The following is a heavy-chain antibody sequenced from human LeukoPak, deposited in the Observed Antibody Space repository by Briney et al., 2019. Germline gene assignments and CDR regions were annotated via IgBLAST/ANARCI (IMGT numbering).Heavy chain of an antibody. Sequence: GGSLRLSCAASGFHVNYWMSWVRQAPGKGLEWVSAISNNGGYTYYADSVQGRFTISRDNSKSTLCLQMNSLRAEDTAVYYCAKQLGYCSDGSCYFPYWGQGTLVTVSS. J-gene: IGHJ4*02. CDR1: GFHVNYW. CDR2: ISNNGGYT. CDR3: AKQLGYCSDGSCYFPY. V-gene: IGHV3-23*01. D-gene: IGHD2-15*01.